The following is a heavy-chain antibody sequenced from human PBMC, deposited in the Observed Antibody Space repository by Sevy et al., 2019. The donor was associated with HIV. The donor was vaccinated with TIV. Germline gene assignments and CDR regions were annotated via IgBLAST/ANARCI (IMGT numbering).Heavy chain of an antibody. Sequence: ASVKVSCKASGGTFSRYGISWVRQAPGQGLEWMGGIIPILGTVNYAQKFQGRVTITADESTKTAYVELSSLRSEDTAVYFCARGGGNGWYYFDYWGQETLVTVSS. CDR3: ARGGGNGWYYFDY. V-gene: IGHV1-69*13. CDR2: IIPILGTV. D-gene: IGHD6-19*01. CDR1: GGTFSRYG. J-gene: IGHJ4*02.